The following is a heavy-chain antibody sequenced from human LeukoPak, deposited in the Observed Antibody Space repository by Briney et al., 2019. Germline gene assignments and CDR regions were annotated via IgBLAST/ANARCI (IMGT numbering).Heavy chain of an antibody. CDR3: ARGGYSYGIYFDY. V-gene: IGHV4-39*07. Sequence: PSETLSLTCTVSGGSISSSSYYWGWIRQPPGKGLEWIGSIYYSGSTYYNPSLKSRVTISVDTSKNQFSLKLSSVTAADTAVYYCARGGYSYGIYFDYWGQGTLVTVSS. J-gene: IGHJ4*02. D-gene: IGHD5-18*01. CDR2: IYYSGST. CDR1: GGSISSSSYY.